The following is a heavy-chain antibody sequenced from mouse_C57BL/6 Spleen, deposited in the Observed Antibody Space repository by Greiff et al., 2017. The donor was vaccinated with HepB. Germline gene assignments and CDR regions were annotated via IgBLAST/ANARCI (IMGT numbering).Heavy chain of an antibody. CDR3: ARTETTVAPFDY. Sequence: VQLQQSGAELAKPGASVKLSCKASGYTFTSYWMHWVKQRPGQGLEWIGYINPSSGYTKYNQKFKDEATLTADKSSSTAYMQLSSLTYEDSAVYYCARTETTVAPFDYWGQGTTLTVSS. CDR2: INPSSGYT. V-gene: IGHV1-7*01. D-gene: IGHD1-1*01. J-gene: IGHJ2*01. CDR1: GYTFTSYW.